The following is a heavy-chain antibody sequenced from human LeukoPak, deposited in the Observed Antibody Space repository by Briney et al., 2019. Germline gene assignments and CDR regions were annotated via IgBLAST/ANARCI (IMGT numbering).Heavy chain of an antibody. V-gene: IGHV4-4*07. CDR2: IYTSGST. J-gene: IGHJ3*02. CDR3: ARGWDSSGYFYDAFDI. D-gene: IGHD3-22*01. CDR1: GGSISSYY. Sequence: SETLSLTCTVSGGSISSYYWSWIRQPAGKGLEWIGRIYTSGSTNYNPSLKSRVTMSVDTSKNQFPLKLSSVTAADTAVYYCARGWDSSGYFYDAFDIWGQGTMVTVSS.